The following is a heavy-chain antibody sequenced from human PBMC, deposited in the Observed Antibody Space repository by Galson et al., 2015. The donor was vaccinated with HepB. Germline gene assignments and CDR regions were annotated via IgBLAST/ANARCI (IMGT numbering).Heavy chain of an antibody. J-gene: IGHJ4*02. Sequence: CAISGDSVSSNSAAWNWIRQSPSRGLEWLGRTYYRSKWYNDYAVSVKSRITINPDTSKNQFSLQLNSVTPEDTAVYYCARGWFGESIWEGGFDYWGQGTLVTVSS. V-gene: IGHV6-1*01. CDR1: GDSVSSNSAA. CDR3: ARGWFGESIWEGGFDY. D-gene: IGHD3-10*01. CDR2: TYYRSKWYN.